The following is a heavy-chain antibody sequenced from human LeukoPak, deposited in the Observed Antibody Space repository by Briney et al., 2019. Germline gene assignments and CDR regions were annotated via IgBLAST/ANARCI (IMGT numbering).Heavy chain of an antibody. CDR2: INTYNGNT. V-gene: IGHV1-18*01. CDR3: ARDEQWLVPISRPFYGMDV. J-gene: IGHJ6*02. D-gene: IGHD6-19*01. CDR1: CYTFTSSG. Sequence: ASVKVSFKASCYTFTSSGISWVRQAPGQGLEWMGWINTYNGNTNYAQKLQGRVTMTTDTPTSTAYMELRSLRSDDTAVYYCARDEQWLVPISRPFYGMDVWGQGTTVTVSS.